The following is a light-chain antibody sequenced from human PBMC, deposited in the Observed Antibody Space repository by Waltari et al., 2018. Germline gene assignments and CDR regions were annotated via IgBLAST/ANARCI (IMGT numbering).Light chain of an antibody. CDR2: TTS. CDR1: QSVTRF. V-gene: IGKV1-39*01. J-gene: IGKJ2*01. CDR3: QQSDGIPFT. Sequence: DIKMTQSPSSLSASVGDVVTITCRASQSVTRFLNWYQQKTGKAPRLLIFTTSNLQGGVPSRFSGSGSGTDFTLTINGLQPEDYATYYCQQSDGIPFTFGQGTKVDVK.